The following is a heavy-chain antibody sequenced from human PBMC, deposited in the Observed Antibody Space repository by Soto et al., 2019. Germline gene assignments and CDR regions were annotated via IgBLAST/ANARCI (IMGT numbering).Heavy chain of an antibody. CDR3: ARDGGYDFWSGYLMPYYMDV. Sequence: GGSLRLSCAASGFTFSSYAMHWVRQAPGKGLEYVSAISSNGGSTYYANYVKGRFTISRDNSKNTLYLQMGSLRAEDMAVYYCARDGGYDFWSGYLMPYYMDVWGKGTTVTVSS. CDR1: GFTFSSYA. V-gene: IGHV3-64*01. CDR2: ISSNGGST. D-gene: IGHD3-3*01. J-gene: IGHJ6*04.